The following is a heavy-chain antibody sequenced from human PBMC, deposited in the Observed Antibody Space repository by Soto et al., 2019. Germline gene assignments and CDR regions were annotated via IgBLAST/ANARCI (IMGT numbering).Heavy chain of an antibody. CDR3: ARHVGGYDYRPRDYFDSSGYYY. CDR2: IYYSGST. Sequence: SETLSLTCTVSGGSISSSSYYWGWIRQPPGKGLEWIGSIYYSGSTYYNPSLKSRVTISVDTSKNQFSLKLSSVTAADTAVYYCARHVGGYDYRPRDYFDSSGYYYWGQGTLVTVSS. V-gene: IGHV4-39*01. D-gene: IGHD3-22*01. CDR1: GGSISSSSYY. J-gene: IGHJ4*02.